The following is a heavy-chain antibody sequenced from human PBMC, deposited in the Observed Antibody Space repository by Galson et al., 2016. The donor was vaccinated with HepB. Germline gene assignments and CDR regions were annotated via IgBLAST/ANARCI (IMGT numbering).Heavy chain of an antibody. J-gene: IGHJ4*02. CDR3: ARMRGDYDY. D-gene: IGHD4-17*01. CDR2: ISSSSSDT. V-gene: IGHV3-11*03. CDR1: GFTFSDYY. Sequence: SLRLSCAASGFTFSDYYMTWIRQAPGKGLELVSYISSSSSDTNYADSVKGRFTISRDNAKNSLYLQMNSLRAEDTAVYYGARMRGDYDYWGQGTLVTVSS.